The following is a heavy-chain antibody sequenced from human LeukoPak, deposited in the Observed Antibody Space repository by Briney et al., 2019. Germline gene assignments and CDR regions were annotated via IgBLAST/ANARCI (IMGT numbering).Heavy chain of an antibody. V-gene: IGHV1-46*01. CDR2: VNPSGGST. Sequence: ASVKVSCKASGYTFTSYFMHWVRQAPGQGLEWMGPVNPSGGSTNYAQKFQGRVTMTRDMSTSTVFMELDSLRSEDTAVYYCARGPGDLGDYWGQGTLVTVSS. CDR3: ARGPGDLGDY. D-gene: IGHD7-27*01. J-gene: IGHJ4*02. CDR1: GYTFTSYF.